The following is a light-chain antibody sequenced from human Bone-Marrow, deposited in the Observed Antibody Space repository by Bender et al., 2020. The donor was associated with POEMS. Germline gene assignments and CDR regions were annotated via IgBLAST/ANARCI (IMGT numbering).Light chain of an antibody. CDR3: QVWDGSRDHYV. J-gene: IGLJ1*01. CDR2: EVS. V-gene: IGLV2-14*01. Sequence: QSALTQPASVSGSPGQSITISCTGTSSDLGGYMHVSWYQQHPGKAPKLMIYEVSNRPSGVSNRFSGSNSGDTATLTISRVEAGDEAAYYCQVWDGSRDHYVFGTGTQVTVL. CDR1: SSDLGGYMH.